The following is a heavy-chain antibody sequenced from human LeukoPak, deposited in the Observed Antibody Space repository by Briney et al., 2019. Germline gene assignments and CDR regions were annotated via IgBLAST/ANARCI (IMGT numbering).Heavy chain of an antibody. Sequence: GESLKISFKGSGYSFTSYWIGWVRPMPGKGLGWMGIIYPGDSDTGYSPSFQGQVTISADKSIRTAYLQWSSLKASDTAMYYCARRDDSSGYPVNYWGQGTLVTVSS. J-gene: IGHJ4*02. V-gene: IGHV5-51*01. CDR1: GYSFTSYW. D-gene: IGHD3-22*01. CDR3: ARRDDSSGYPVNY. CDR2: IYPGDSDT.